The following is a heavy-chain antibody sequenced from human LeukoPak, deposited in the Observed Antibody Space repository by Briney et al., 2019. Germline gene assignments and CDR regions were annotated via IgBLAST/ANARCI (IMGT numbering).Heavy chain of an antibody. CDR1: GFTFSSYA. CDR3: AKDPPVVSVAGTPDY. Sequence: GGSLRLSCAASGFTFSSYAMSWVRPAQGKGLEWVSAISGSGGSTHYADSVKGRFTISRDNSKNTLYLQMNSLRAEDTAVYYCAKDPPVVSVAGTPDYWGQGTLVTVSS. D-gene: IGHD6-19*01. V-gene: IGHV3-23*01. J-gene: IGHJ4*02. CDR2: ISGSGGST.